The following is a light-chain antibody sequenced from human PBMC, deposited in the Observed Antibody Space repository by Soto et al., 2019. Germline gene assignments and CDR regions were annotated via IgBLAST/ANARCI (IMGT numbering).Light chain of an antibody. CDR2: EVS. V-gene: IGLV2-23*02. J-gene: IGLJ2*01. CDR1: SSDVGSYNL. Sequence: QSALIQPASVSGSPGQSITISCIGTSSDVGSYNLVSWYQQHPGKAPKVLIYEVSERPSGVSNRFSGSKSGNTASLTISGLQAEDEAEYYCCSYAGSRTHVLFGGGTKLTVL. CDR3: CSYAGSRTHVL.